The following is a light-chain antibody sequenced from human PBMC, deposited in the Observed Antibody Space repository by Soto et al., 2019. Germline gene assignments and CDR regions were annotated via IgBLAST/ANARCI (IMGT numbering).Light chain of an antibody. J-gene: IGLJ1*01. CDR3: SSYAGSNIYV. CDR1: SSDVGGYTY. CDR2: EVS. V-gene: IGLV2-8*01. Sequence: QSVLTQPPSASGSPGQSVTISCTGTSSDVGGYTYVSWYQQHPGKAPKLMIYEVSKRPPGVPDRFSGSKSGNTASLTVSGLQAEDEADYFCSSYAGSNIYVFGTGTKVTVL.